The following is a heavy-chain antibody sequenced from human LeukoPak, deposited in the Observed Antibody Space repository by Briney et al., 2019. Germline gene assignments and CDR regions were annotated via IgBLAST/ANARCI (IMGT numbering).Heavy chain of an antibody. V-gene: IGHV1-2*02. Sequence: ASVKVSCKASGYTFTGYYMHWVRQAPGQGLEWMGWINPNSGGTNYAQKFQGRVTMTRDTSISTAYMELSRLRSDDTAVYYCATKEWSTRYYYYYYMDVWGKGTTVTVSS. CDR2: INPNSGGT. D-gene: IGHD3-3*01. CDR3: ATKEWSTRYYYYYYMDV. CDR1: GYTFTGYY. J-gene: IGHJ6*03.